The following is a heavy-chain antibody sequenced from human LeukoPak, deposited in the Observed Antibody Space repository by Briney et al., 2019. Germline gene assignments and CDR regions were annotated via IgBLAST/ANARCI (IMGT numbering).Heavy chain of an antibody. CDR2: IYYSGST. V-gene: IGHV4-59*01. Sequence: SETLSLTCTVSGGSFSSYYWSWIRQPPRKGLEWTGYIYYSGSTNYNPSLKSRVTISVDTSKNQFSLKLTSVTAADTAVYYCASVDTSMVIDYWGQGTLVTVSS. CDR1: GGSFSSYY. J-gene: IGHJ4*02. D-gene: IGHD5-18*01. CDR3: ASVDTSMVIDY.